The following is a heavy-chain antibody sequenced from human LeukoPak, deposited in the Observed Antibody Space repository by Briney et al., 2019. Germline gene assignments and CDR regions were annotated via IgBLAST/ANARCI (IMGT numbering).Heavy chain of an antibody. CDR2: LHENGDT. CDR3: ARHGPIGPKRGYFDY. D-gene: IGHD1-26*01. J-gene: IGHJ4*02. CDR1: GGSTSSYY. Sequence: SETLSLTCSVSGGSTSSYYWSWIRQSPGKGLEWIAYLHENGDTNYNPSLKSRVTISADMSKIQFSLKLRSVTAADTAVYYCARHGPIGPKRGYFDYWGQGTLVTVSS. V-gene: IGHV4-59*08.